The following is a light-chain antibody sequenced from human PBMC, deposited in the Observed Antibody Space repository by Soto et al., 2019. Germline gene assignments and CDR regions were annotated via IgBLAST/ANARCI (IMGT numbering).Light chain of an antibody. J-gene: IGKJ1*01. Sequence: DIQMTQSPSTLSASVGDSVTITCRASQSISTWLAWYQQKPGKAPNLLIYKASSLESGVPSRFSGSGSGTEFTLTISSLQPDDFATYYCQQYNSNPWTFGQGTRVEIK. V-gene: IGKV1-5*03. CDR3: QQYNSNPWT. CDR2: KAS. CDR1: QSISTW.